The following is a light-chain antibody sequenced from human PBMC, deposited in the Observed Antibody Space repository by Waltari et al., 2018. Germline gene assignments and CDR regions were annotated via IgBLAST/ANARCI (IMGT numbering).Light chain of an antibody. CDR3: SSDTSSSRVF. Sequence: QSALTPPASVSGSPGQSITISCTGTSSDDGGYTSVSGYQRPPGKAPELVIYYVSKRPSGVSHLFSGSKAGNTASLTIAGLQAEDEAAYYCSSDTSSSRVFFGGGTKLTVL. CDR1: SSDDGGYTS. CDR2: YVS. J-gene: IGLJ2*01. V-gene: IGLV2-14*01.